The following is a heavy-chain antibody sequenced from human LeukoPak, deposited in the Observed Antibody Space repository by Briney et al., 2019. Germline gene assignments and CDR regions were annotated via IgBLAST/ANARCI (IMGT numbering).Heavy chain of an antibody. CDR1: GFTVSGNY. V-gene: IGHV3-53*01. Sequence: GGSLRLSCAVSGFTVSGNYMSWVRQAPGKGLEWVSLIYSGGTTYYADSVKGRFTISRDNSKNTLYLQMNSLRAEDTAVYYCARAAAYYDILTGYSTTNAFDIWGQGTMVTVSS. CDR2: IYSGGTT. D-gene: IGHD3-9*01. J-gene: IGHJ3*02. CDR3: ARAAAYYDILTGYSTTNAFDI.